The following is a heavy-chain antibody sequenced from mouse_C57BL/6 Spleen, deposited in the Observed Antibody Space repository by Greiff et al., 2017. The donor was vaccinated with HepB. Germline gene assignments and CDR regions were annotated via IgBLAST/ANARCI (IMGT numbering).Heavy chain of an antibody. V-gene: IGHV5-6*01. D-gene: IGHD4-1*01. CDR2: ISSGGSYT. J-gene: IGHJ2*01. Sequence: DVQLQESGGDLVKPGGSLKLSCAASGFTFSSYGMSWVRQTPDKRLEWVATISSGGSYTYYPDSVKGRFTISRDNAKNTLYLQMSSLKSEDTAMYYCASLPNWDYCDYWGQGTTLTVSS. CDR1: GFTFSSYG. CDR3: ASLPNWDYCDY.